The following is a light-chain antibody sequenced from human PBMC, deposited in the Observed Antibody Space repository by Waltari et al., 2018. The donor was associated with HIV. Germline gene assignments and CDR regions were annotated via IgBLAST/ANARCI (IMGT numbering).Light chain of an antibody. V-gene: IGKV1-5*03. CDR2: RTS. CDR3: QQYSGYWT. Sequence: DIQMTQSPSTLSASVGDRVTITCRASQNINNWLAWYQQKPGSGPKILIFRTSTLHSGVPSRFSGSGSGTDFTLTINGLQPEDFAVYYCQQYSGYWTFGKGTTV. CDR1: QNINNW. J-gene: IGKJ1*01.